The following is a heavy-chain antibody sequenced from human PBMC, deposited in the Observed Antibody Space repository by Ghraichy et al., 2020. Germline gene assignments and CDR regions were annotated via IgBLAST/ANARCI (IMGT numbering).Heavy chain of an antibody. CDR1: GGTFSSYA. Sequence: SVKVSCKASGGTFSSYAISWVRQAPGQGLEWMGGIIPIFGTANYAQKFQGRVTITADESTSTAYMELSSLRSEDTAVYYCAFGDYGPRDYYYYMDVWGKGTTVTVSS. CDR3: AFGDYGPRDYYYYMDV. V-gene: IGHV1-69*13. D-gene: IGHD4-17*01. J-gene: IGHJ6*03. CDR2: IIPIFGTA.